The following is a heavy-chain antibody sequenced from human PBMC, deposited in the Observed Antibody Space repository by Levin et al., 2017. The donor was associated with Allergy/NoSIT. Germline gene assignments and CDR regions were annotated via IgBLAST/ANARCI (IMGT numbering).Heavy chain of an antibody. J-gene: IGHJ6*03. CDR3: ARVAGVADRYNSYYYMDV. V-gene: IGHV4-61*09. D-gene: IGHD6-19*01. CDR1: GASISSGLYY. CDR2: IYTRGTT. Sequence: SETLSLTCSVSGASISSGLYYWTWIRQPAGKGLEWIGHIYTRGTTNYNPSLKSRVTISLDTSKDQFSLRLTSVTAADTAVYYCARVAGVADRYNSYYYMDVWGKGTTVTISS.